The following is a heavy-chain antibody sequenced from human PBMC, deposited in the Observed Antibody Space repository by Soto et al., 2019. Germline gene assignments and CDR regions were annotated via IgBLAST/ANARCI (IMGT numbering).Heavy chain of an antibody. CDR1: GFMFSSYA. V-gene: IGHV3-33*01. CDR3: ARGAEWGWYWFDP. D-gene: IGHD6-19*01. CDR2: IWYDGSNK. J-gene: IGHJ5*02. Sequence: QVQLVESGGGVVQPERSLRLSCAASGFMFSSYAMHWVRQAPGKGLEWVASIWYDGSNKYYAESVKGRFTISRDNSKNTRYLETNSLTVEDTAVYYCARGAEWGWYWFDPWGQGTLVTVSS.